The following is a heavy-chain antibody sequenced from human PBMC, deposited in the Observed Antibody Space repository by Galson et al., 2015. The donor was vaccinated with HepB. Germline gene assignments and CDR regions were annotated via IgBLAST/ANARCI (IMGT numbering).Heavy chain of an antibody. Sequence: SLRLSCAASGFTFSSYGMHWVRQAPGKGLEWVAVISYDGSNKYYADSVKGRFTISRDNSKKTLYLQMNSQRAEDTAVYYCAKWDYYGSGSYYTDTVDDYYYGMDVWGQGTTVTVSS. D-gene: IGHD3-10*01. CDR2: ISYDGSNK. CDR3: AKWDYYGSGSYYTDTVDDYYYGMDV. V-gene: IGHV3-30*18. CDR1: GFTFSSYG. J-gene: IGHJ6*02.